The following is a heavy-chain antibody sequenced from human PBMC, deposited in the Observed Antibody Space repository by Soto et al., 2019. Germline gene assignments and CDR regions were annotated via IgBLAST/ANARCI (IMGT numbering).Heavy chain of an antibody. CDR1: GFTFSNYA. Sequence: EVQLLESGGDLVQPGGSLRLSCEASGFTFSNYAMSWVRQAPGKGLEWVTGISARGGTTYYVDSVKGRFPISRDNSKNTMYLQMHALRAEDRAVYYCAKDQGFGAGHGMDVWGQGTTVTVSS. V-gene: IGHV3-23*01. J-gene: IGHJ6*02. CDR3: AKDQGFGAGHGMDV. CDR2: ISARGGTT. D-gene: IGHD3-10*01.